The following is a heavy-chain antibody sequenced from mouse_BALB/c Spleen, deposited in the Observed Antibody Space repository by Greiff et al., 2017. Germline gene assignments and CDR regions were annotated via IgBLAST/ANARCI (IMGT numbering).Heavy chain of an antibody. D-gene: IGHD2-2*01. Sequence: QVQLQQSGAELVRPGTSVKISCKASGYTFTNYWLGWVKQRPGHGLEWIGDIYPGGGYTNYNEKFKGKATLTADTSSSTAYMQLSSLTSEDSAVYFCARGLRGYYYAMDYWGQGTSVTVSS. V-gene: IGHV1-63*02. CDR3: ARGLRGYYYAMDY. CDR1: GYTFTNYW. CDR2: IYPGGGYT. J-gene: IGHJ4*01.